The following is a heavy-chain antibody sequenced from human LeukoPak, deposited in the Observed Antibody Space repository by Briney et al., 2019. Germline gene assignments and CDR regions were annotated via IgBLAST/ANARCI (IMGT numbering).Heavy chain of an antibody. J-gene: IGHJ4*02. CDR2: IYPGDSDT. CDR1: GYSFTSYW. CDR3: ARRRAVRGVTTYYFDY. V-gene: IGHV5-51*01. D-gene: IGHD3-10*01. Sequence: GESLKISCKGSGYSFTSYWIGWVRQMPGKGLEWMGIIYPGDSDTRYSPSFQGQVTISADKSISTAYLQWSSLKASDTAMYYCARRRAVRGVTTYYFDYWGQGTLVTVSS.